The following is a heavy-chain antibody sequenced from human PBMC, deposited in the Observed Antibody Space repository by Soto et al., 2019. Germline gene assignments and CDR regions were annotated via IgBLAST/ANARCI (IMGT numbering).Heavy chain of an antibody. Sequence: GESLRISCKGSGYSFTSYWIGRVRQMPGKGLEWMGIIYPGDSDTRYSPSFQGQVTISANKSLSTAYLQWSSLKASDTAMYYCGAGSSAFDIWGQGTMVTVSS. CDR2: IYPGDSDT. CDR3: GAGSSAFDI. CDR1: GYSFTSYW. J-gene: IGHJ3*02. V-gene: IGHV5-51*01.